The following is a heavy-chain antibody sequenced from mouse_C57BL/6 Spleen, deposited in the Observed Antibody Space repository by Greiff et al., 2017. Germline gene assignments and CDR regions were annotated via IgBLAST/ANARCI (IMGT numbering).Heavy chain of an antibody. CDR1: GFTFSDYG. Sequence: EVHLVESGGGLVKPGGSLKLSCAASGFTFSDYGMHWVRHAPEKGLEWVAYISSGSSTIYYADTVKGRFTISRDNAKNTLFLQMTSLRSEDTAMYYCARRAISRYYFDYWGQGTTLTVSS. CDR3: ARRAISRYYFDY. J-gene: IGHJ2*01. CDR2: ISSGSSTI. D-gene: IGHD3-1*01. V-gene: IGHV5-17*01.